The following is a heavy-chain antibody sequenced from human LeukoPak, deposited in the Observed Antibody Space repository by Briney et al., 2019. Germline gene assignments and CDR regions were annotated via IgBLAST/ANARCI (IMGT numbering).Heavy chain of an antibody. J-gene: IGHJ4*02. Sequence: SETLSLTCTVSGGSISSSSYYWGWIRQPPGKGLEWIGSIYYSGSTYYNLSLKSRVTISVDTSKNQFSLKLSSVTAADTAVYYCARAGRLRPFDYWGQGTLVTVSS. CDR2: IYYSGST. CDR1: GGSISSSSYY. V-gene: IGHV4-39*01. CDR3: ARAGRLRPFDY. D-gene: IGHD5-12*01.